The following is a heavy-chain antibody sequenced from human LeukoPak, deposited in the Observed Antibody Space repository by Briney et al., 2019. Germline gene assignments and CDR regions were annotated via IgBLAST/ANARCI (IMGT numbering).Heavy chain of an antibody. J-gene: IGHJ4*02. V-gene: IGHV4-39*01. CDR3: AKEYYEYVWGVIDY. D-gene: IGHD3-16*01. CDR2: IFYSGST. CDR1: GGSISSSTYY. Sequence: PSETLSLTCTVYGGSISSSTYYWGWIRQPPGKGLEWIGSIFYSGSTYYNPSLKSRVTISVDTSKNQFSLKLSSVTAADTAVYYCAKEYYEYVWGVIDYWGQGTLVTVSS.